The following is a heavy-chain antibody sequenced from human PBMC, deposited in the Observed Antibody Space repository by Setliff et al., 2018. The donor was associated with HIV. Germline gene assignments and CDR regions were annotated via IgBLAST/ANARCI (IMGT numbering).Heavy chain of an antibody. Sequence: SETLSLTCTVSGESISGSSYSWGWIRQPPGKGPEWIGSITYSGSARYNPSLKSRVAISVDMPKNQFSLTLDSVTAADTATYYCASRGIVVVTMSMPDEFFVHWGHGTLVTVSS. CDR3: ASRGIVVVTMSMPDEFFVH. D-gene: IGHD2-21*02. V-gene: IGHV4-39*01. J-gene: IGHJ1*01. CDR2: ITYSGSA. CDR1: GESISGSSYS.